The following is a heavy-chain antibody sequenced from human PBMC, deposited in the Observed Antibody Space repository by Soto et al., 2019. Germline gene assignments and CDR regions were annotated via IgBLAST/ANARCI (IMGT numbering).Heavy chain of an antibody. J-gene: IGHJ1*01. CDR3: ARVLPPAGGYYDSSGLKYFQH. CDR2: IYYSGST. V-gene: IGHV4-31*03. CDR1: GGSISSGGYY. Sequence: PSETLSLTCTVSGGSISSGGYYWSWIRQHPGKGLEWIGYIYYSGSTYYNPSLKSRVTISVDTSKNQFSLKLSSVTAADTAVYYCARVLPPAGGYYDSSGLKYFQHWGQGTLVTVSS. D-gene: IGHD3-22*01.